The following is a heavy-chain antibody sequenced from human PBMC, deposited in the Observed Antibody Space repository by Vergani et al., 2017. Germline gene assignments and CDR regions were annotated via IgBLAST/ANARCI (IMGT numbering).Heavy chain of an antibody. V-gene: IGHV3-33*06. J-gene: IGHJ4*02. D-gene: IGHD3-10*01. Sequence: QVQLVESGGGVVQPGRSLRLSCAASGFRFSSYGMNWVRQAPGKGLEWVAVIWYDGSNKYYADSVKGRFTISRDNSKNTLYLQMNSLRAEDTAVYYCAKDRIYYGSGSQVPDYWGQGTLVTVSS. CDR1: GFRFSSYG. CDR2: IWYDGSNK. CDR3: AKDRIYYGSGSQVPDY.